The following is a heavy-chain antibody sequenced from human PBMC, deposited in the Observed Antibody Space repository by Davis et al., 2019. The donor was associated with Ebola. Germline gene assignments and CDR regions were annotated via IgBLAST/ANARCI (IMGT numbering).Heavy chain of an antibody. V-gene: IGHV4-39*07. D-gene: IGHD1-26*01. CDR3: ARGPWELLPYDAFDI. CDR2: IYYSGST. Sequence: MPSETLSLTCTVSGGSISSSSYYWGWIRQPPGKGLEWIGSIYYSGSTYYNPSLKSRVTISVDTSKNQFSLKLSSVTAADTAVYYCARGPWELLPYDAFDIWGQGTMVTVSS. J-gene: IGHJ3*02. CDR1: GGSISSSSYY.